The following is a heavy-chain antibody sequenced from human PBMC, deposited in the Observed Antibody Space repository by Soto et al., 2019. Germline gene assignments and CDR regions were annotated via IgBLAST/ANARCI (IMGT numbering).Heavy chain of an antibody. CDR3: ASIYSGSSHQRY. CDR1: GGSISSYY. J-gene: IGHJ4*02. D-gene: IGHD1-26*01. CDR2: IYYSGST. Sequence: SETLSLTCTFSGGSISSYYWSWIRQPPGKGLEWIGYIYYSGSTNYNPSLKSRVTISVDTSKNQFSLKLSSVTAADTAVYYCASIYSGSSHQRYWGQGTLVTVSS. V-gene: IGHV4-59*08.